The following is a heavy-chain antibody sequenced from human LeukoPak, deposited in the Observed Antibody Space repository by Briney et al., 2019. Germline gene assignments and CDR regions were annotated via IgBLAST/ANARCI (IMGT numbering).Heavy chain of an antibody. Sequence: SETLSLTCTVSGGSISTSNYYWGWIRQPPGKGLEWIGNIFYSGSTYYSPSVKSRVTISLDTSRNQFSLKLNSVTAADTAVYYCARDTRATSGLNWFDPWGQGTLVTVSP. CDR1: GGSISTSNYY. D-gene: IGHD6-13*01. CDR3: ARDTRATSGLNWFDP. V-gene: IGHV4-39*07. CDR2: IFYSGST. J-gene: IGHJ5*02.